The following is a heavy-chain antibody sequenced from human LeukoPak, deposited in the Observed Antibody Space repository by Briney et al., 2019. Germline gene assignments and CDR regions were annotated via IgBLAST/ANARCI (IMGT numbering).Heavy chain of an antibody. D-gene: IGHD3-9*01. CDR1: GGSIGSYY. CDR3: ARGDPPYYDILTGYSIHPGYFDY. Sequence: PSETLSLTCTVSGGSIGSYYWSWIRQPPGKGLEWIGYIYYSGSTNYNPSLKSRVTISVDTSKNQFSLKLSSVTAVDTAVYYCARGDPPYYDILTGYSIHPGYFDYWGQGTLVTVSS. CDR2: IYYSGST. J-gene: IGHJ4*02. V-gene: IGHV4-59*01.